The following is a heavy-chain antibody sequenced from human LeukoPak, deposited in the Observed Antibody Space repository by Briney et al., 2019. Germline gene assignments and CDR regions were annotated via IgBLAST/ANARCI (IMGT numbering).Heavy chain of an antibody. CDR1: GFTFTNYA. CDR2: ISGSGDST. CDR3: VKEAIGYSFSEC. Sequence: PGGSLRLSCVASGFTFTNYAMSWVRQAPGKGLEWVSAISGSGDSTYYVDSVKGRFTISRDNSKNTVYLQLSSMRADDTAVYCCVKEAIGYSFSECWGQGTLVTVSS. V-gene: IGHV3-23*01. D-gene: IGHD1-1*01. J-gene: IGHJ4*02.